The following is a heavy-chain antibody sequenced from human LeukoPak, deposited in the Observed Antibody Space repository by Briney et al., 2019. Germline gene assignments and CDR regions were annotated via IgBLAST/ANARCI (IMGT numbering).Heavy chain of an antibody. CDR2: IRYDGSNK. CDR1: GFTFSSYG. D-gene: IGHD2-21*02. Sequence: PGGSLRLSCAASGFTFSSYGMHWVRQAPGKGLEWVAFIRYDGSNKYYADSVKGRFTISRDNSKNTLYLQMNSLRAEDTAVYYCARDLIVVVTATHAFDIWGQGTMVTVSS. CDR3: ARDLIVVVTATHAFDI. J-gene: IGHJ3*02. V-gene: IGHV3-30*02.